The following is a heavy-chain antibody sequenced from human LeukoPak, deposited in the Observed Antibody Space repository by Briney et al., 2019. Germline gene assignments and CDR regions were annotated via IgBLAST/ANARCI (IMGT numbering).Heavy chain of an antibody. CDR1: GYSFTSYW. J-gene: IGHJ4*02. V-gene: IGHV5-51*01. Sequence: GESLKISCKGSGYSFTSYWIDWVRKIPGEGLEWMGIIYPGDSDTRYSPSFQGQVTISADKSISTAYLQWSSLKASDTAMYYCARRADGYTYYFDYWGQGTLVTVSS. CDR3: ARRADGYTYYFDY. D-gene: IGHD5-24*01. CDR2: IYPGDSDT.